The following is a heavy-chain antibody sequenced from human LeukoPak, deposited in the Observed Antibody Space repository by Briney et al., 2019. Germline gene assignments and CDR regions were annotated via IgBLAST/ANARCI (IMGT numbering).Heavy chain of an antibody. CDR3: ARGEYYYYMDV. CDR1: GGSISSYY. V-gene: IGHV4-59*01. Sequence: SETLSLTCTVSGGSISSYYWSWIRQPPGKGLEWIGYIYYSGSTNYNPSLKSRVTISVDTSKNQFSLKLSSVTAADTAVYYCARGEYYYYMDVWGRGTTVTVSS. J-gene: IGHJ6*03. CDR2: IYYSGST.